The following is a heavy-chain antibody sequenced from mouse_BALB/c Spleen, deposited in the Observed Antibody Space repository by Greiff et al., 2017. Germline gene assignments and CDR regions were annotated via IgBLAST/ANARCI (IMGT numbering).Heavy chain of an antibody. CDR2: IRLKSNNYAT. CDR3: TRGYYGSSGFAY. V-gene: IGHV6-6*02. J-gene: IGHJ3*01. Sequence: EVQLEESGGGLVQPGGSMKLSCVASGFTFSNYWMNWVRQSPEKGLEWVAEIRLKSNNYATHYAESVKGRFTISRDDSKSSVYLQMNNLRAEDTGIYYCTRGYYGSSGFAYWGQGTLVTVSA. D-gene: IGHD1-1*01. CDR1: GFTFSNYW.